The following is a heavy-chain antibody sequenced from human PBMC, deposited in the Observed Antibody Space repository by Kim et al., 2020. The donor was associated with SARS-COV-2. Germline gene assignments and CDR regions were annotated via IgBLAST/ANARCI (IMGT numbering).Heavy chain of an antibody. Sequence: YATAYAASLKGRFTITRDDSKNTAYLQMNSLKTEDTAVYYCTVYYDCSGYYWGQGTLVTVSS. D-gene: IGHD3-22*01. CDR3: TVYYDCSGYY. V-gene: IGHV3-73*01. CDR2: YAT. J-gene: IGHJ4*02.